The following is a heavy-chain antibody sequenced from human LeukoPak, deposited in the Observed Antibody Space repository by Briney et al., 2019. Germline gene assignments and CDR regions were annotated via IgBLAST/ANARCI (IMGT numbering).Heavy chain of an antibody. CDR2: IYPGDSDT. V-gene: IGHV5-51*01. J-gene: IGHJ4*02. CDR3: ARRSPYYYDSSGQYYFDY. CDR1: GYSFTSHW. Sequence: PGESLKISCKGSGYSFTSHWIGWVRQMPGKGLEWMGIIYPGDSDTRYSPSFQGQVTISADKSISTAYLQWSSLKASDTAMYYCARRSPYYYDSSGQYYFDYWGQGTLVTVSS. D-gene: IGHD3-22*01.